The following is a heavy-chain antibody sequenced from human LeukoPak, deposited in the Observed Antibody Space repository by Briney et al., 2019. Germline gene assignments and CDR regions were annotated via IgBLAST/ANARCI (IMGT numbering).Heavy chain of an antibody. CDR3: AKDRSIGTYYTFDH. CDR1: GYTFTGYY. D-gene: IGHD1-26*01. CDR2: ISYDGPNK. J-gene: IGHJ4*02. Sequence: SCKASGYTFTGYYMHWVRQAPGKGLEWVAVISYDGPNKYYADSVKGRFTVSGDNSKNTLYLQMSSLTAADTAVYYCAKDRSIGTYYTFDHWGQGTLVTVSS. V-gene: IGHV3-30*14.